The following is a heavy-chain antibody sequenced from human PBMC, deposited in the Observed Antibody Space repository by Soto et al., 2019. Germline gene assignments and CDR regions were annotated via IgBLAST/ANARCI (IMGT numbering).Heavy chain of an antibody. Sequence: GGSLRLSCAASGFTFSSYAMSWVRQAPGKGLEWVSAISGSGGSTYYAESVKGRFTISRDNSKNTLYLQMNSRRAEDTAVYYCAKAAYYDFWSGYSNWFDPWGQGTLVTVSS. D-gene: IGHD3-3*01. CDR3: AKAAYYDFWSGYSNWFDP. V-gene: IGHV3-23*01. CDR1: GFTFSSYA. J-gene: IGHJ5*02. CDR2: ISGSGGST.